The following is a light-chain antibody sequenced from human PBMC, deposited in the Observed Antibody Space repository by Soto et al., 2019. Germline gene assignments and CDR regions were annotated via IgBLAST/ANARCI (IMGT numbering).Light chain of an antibody. CDR1: QGISIN. J-gene: IGKJ1*01. CDR2: AAS. V-gene: IGKV1D-8*01. Sequence: VIWMTQSPSLLSASTGDRVTISCRVSQGISINLAWYRQRPGKAPDLLIYAASTLQSGVPSRFSGSGSGTDFTLTIIFLQSEVFATYYYHNYNASPWTFGQGTKVEIK. CDR3: HNYNASPWT.